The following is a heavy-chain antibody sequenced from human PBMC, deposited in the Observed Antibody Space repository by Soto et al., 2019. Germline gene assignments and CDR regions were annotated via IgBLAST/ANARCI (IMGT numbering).Heavy chain of an antibody. Sequence: PGESLKISCKGAGYSFTSYWISWIRQMPGKGLEWMGRIDPSDSYTNYSPSFQGHVTISADKSISTAYLQWSSLKASNTAMYYCARPASITKENWFDPWGQGTLVTVSS. J-gene: IGHJ5*02. CDR2: IDPSDSYT. CDR3: ARPASITKENWFDP. V-gene: IGHV5-10-1*01. CDR1: GYSFTSYW. D-gene: IGHD2-2*01.